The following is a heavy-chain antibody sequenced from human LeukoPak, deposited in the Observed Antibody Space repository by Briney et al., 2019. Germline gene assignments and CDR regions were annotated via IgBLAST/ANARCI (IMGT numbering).Heavy chain of an antibody. Sequence: PAGSLRPSCAASGFTFSSYGMHWVRQAPGKGLEWVAFIRYDGSNKYYADSVKGRFTISRDNSKNTLYLQMNSLRAEDTAVYYCAKGGNTMIAVAVMNWFDPWGQGTLVTVSS. D-gene: IGHD3-22*01. CDR1: GFTFSSYG. CDR3: AKGGNTMIAVAVMNWFDP. CDR2: IRYDGSNK. V-gene: IGHV3-30*02. J-gene: IGHJ5*02.